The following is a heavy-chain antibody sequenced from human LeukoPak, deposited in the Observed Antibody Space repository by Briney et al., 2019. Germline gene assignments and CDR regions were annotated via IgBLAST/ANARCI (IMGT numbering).Heavy chain of an antibody. V-gene: IGHV3-23*01. CDR2: ISGSGGST. Sequence: PGGSLRLSCAASGFTFSSYAMSWVRQAPGKGLEWVSAISGSGGSTYYADSVKGRFTISRDNAKNSLHLQMNSLRAEDTAVYYCARGDHFYYYYMDVWGKGTTVTISS. J-gene: IGHJ6*03. CDR3: ARGDHFYYYYMDV. D-gene: IGHD5-24*01. CDR1: GFTFSSYA.